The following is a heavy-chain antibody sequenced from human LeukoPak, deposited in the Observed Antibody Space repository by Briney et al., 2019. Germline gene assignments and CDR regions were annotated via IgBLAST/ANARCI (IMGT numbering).Heavy chain of an antibody. D-gene: IGHD6-13*01. CDR3: ARLSIAAAGRGAFDI. CDR2: INHSGST. CDR1: GGSFSGYY. Sequence: PSETLSLTCAVYGGSFSGYYWSWIRQPPGKGLEWIGEINHSGSTNYNPSLKSRVTISVDTSKNQFSLKLSSVTAADTAVYYRARLSIAAAGRGAFDIWGQGTMVTVSS. V-gene: IGHV4-34*01. J-gene: IGHJ3*02.